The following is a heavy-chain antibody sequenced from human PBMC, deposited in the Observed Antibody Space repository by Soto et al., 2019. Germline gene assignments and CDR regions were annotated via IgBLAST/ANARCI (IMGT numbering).Heavy chain of an antibody. CDR3: ASPRVVVTGITDY. V-gene: IGHV4-39*01. J-gene: IGHJ4*02. Sequence: PSETLSLTCTVSGGSINSNNYYWSWIRQPPGKGLEWIGSIYYSGSTYYNPSLKSRVTISVDTSKNQFSLKLSSVTASDTAVFYCASPRVVVTGITDYWGQGTLVTVSS. CDR1: GGSINSNNYY. CDR2: IYYSGST. D-gene: IGHD2-21*02.